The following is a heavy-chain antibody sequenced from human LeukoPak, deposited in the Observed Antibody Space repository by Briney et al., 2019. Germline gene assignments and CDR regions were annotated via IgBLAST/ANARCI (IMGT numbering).Heavy chain of an antibody. J-gene: IGHJ3*02. D-gene: IGHD3-22*01. Sequence: SETLSLTCTVSGASISSAYWGWIRQPPGKGLEWIGYIYSSGITNYNPSLKSRVTISVDTSQNQFSLKLTSVTAAETAVYYCARRGPYDTSGYAFDIWGPGTVVTVSS. CDR3: ARRGPYDTSGYAFDI. CDR2: IYSSGIT. V-gene: IGHV4-59*01. CDR1: GASISSAY.